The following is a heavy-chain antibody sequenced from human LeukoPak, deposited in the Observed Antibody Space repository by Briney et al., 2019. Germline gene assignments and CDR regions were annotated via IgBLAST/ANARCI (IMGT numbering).Heavy chain of an antibody. V-gene: IGHV3-23*01. CDR1: GFTFSSYG. Sequence: PGGSLRLSCAASGFTFSSYGMSWVRQAPGKGLEWVSAISGSGGSTYYADSVKGRFTISRDNSKNTLYLQMNSLRAEDTAVYYCAKVPVAVAVPYYFDYWGQGTLVTVSS. CDR2: ISGSGGST. CDR3: AKVPVAVAVPYYFDY. J-gene: IGHJ4*02. D-gene: IGHD6-19*01.